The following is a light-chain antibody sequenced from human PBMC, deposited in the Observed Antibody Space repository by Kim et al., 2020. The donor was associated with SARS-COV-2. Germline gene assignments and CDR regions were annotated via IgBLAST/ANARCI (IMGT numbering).Light chain of an antibody. CDR2: DAS. CDR3: QQRGSWPLT. V-gene: IGKV3-11*01. J-gene: IGKJ4*01. CDR1: QSVSGY. Sequence: PGERATLSCRASQSVSGYLAWYQQKPDQAPRLLIHDASNRAPGIPARFSGSGSGTDFTLTISSLEPEDFAVYYCQQRGSWPLTFGGGTKVDIK.